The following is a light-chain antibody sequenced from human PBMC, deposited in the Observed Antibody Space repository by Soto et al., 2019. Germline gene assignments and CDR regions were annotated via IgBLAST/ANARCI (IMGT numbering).Light chain of an antibody. V-gene: IGKV1-5*01. Sequence: IQMTQSPSTLSASVGDRVTITCRASQSISSSLAWYQRQPGKAPKLLIYDASSLESGVPSRFSGSGSGTEFTLTISSLQPDDFATYYCQQYNSYSRTFGQGAKVDIK. CDR3: QQYNSYSRT. CDR1: QSISSS. J-gene: IGKJ1*01. CDR2: DAS.